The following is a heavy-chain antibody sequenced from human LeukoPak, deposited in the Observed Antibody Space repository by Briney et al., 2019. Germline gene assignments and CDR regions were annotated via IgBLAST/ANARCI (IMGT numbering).Heavy chain of an antibody. CDR2: IRYDGSNK. V-gene: IGHV3-30*02. CDR1: GFTFSSYG. CDR3: AREGAVPPYLYYFDY. J-gene: IGHJ4*02. D-gene: IGHD2-2*01. Sequence: GGSLRPSCAASGFTFSSYGMHWVRQAPGKGLEWVAFIRYDGSNKYYADSVKGRFTISRDNAKNSLYLQMNSLRAEDTAVYYCAREGAVPPYLYYFDYWGQGTLVTVSS.